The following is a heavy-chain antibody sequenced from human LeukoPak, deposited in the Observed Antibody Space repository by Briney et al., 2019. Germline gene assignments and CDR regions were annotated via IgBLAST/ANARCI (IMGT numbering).Heavy chain of an antibody. V-gene: IGHV3-21*01. CDR2: ISSSSSYI. CDR3: ARVGNTFITGTRLFDY. Sequence: GGSLRLSCAASGFTFSSYSMNWVRLARGKGLEWVSSISSSSSYIYYADSVKGRFTISRDNAKNSLYLQMNSLRAEDTAVYYCARVGNTFITGTRLFDYWGQGTLVTVSS. J-gene: IGHJ4*02. CDR1: GFTFSSYS. D-gene: IGHD1-7*01.